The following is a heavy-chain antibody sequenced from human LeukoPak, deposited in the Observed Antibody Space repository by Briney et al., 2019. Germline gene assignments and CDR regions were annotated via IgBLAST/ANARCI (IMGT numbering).Heavy chain of an antibody. Sequence: PSETLSLTCTVSGGPISSYYWSWIRQPPAKGLEWIGYIYYSGSTNYNPSLKSRVTISVDTSKNQFSLKLSSVTAADTAVYYCARHGGEYYYDSSGYYGYWGQGTLVTVSS. D-gene: IGHD3-22*01. J-gene: IGHJ4*02. CDR2: IYYSGST. CDR1: GGPISSYY. CDR3: ARHGGEYYYDSSGYYGY. V-gene: IGHV4-59*08.